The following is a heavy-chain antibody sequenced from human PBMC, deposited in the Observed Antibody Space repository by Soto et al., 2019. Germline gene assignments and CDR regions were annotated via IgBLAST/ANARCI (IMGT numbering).Heavy chain of an antibody. D-gene: IGHD2-2*01. CDR1: GFTFDEYS. Sequence: EVQLVESGGAVVQPGGSLRLSCVASGFTFDEYSMYWVRQPPGKGLEWISILTWDGGTTYYADSVKGRFTISRDSAKSSLFLQMDSLRTEDTALYYCAKVKRECTSTSAVDFASWGQGTLVTVSS. J-gene: IGHJ4*02. CDR3: AKVKRECTSTSAVDFAS. CDR2: LTWDGGTT. V-gene: IGHV3-43*01.